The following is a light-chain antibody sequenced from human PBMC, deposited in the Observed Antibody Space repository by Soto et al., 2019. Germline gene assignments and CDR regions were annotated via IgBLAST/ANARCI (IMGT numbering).Light chain of an antibody. J-gene: IGLJ3*02. CDR2: EVN. Sequence: QSVLTQPPSASGAPGQSVTISCTGTSGDVGAFNYVSWYQQHPGKAPKVVIYEVNKRPSGVPDRFSGSKSGNTASLTVSGLQAEDEADYYCSSSAGNNNKLFGGGTKLTVL. CDR3: SSSAGNNNKL. CDR1: SGDVGAFNY. V-gene: IGLV2-8*01.